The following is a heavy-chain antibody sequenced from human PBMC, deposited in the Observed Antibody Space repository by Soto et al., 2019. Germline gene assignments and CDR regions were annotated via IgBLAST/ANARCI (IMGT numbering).Heavy chain of an antibody. Sequence: GRSNRLRYAAAGCNFSNYARSWVSQAPGKGLEWVSAISGSGGSTHYADSVKGRFTISRDNSKNTLYLQMNSLRAEDTAVYYCAKDLYSYWYFDLWGRGTLVTVSS. D-gene: IGHD4-4*01. CDR3: AKDLYSYWYFDL. CDR2: ISGSGGST. J-gene: IGHJ2*01. V-gene: IGHV3-23*01. CDR1: GCNFSNYA.